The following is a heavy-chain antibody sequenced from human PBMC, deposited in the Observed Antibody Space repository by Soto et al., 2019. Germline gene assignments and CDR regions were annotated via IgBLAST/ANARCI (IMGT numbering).Heavy chain of an antibody. CDR2: INHSGST. Sequence: SETLSLTCAVYGGSFSGYYWTWIRQPPGTGLEWIGEINHSGSTNYNPSLKSRVTISVDTSKNQFSLKLTSVTATDTAVYYCARDKITGRFDYWGQGTLVTSPQ. D-gene: IGHD2-8*02. J-gene: IGHJ4*02. CDR3: ARDKITGRFDY. CDR1: GGSFSGYY. V-gene: IGHV4-34*01.